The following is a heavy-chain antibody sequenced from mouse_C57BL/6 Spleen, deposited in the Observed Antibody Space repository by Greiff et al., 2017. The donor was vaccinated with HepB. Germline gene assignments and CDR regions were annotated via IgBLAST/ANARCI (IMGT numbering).Heavy chain of an antibody. V-gene: IGHV2-2*01. D-gene: IGHD3-2*02. CDR1: GFSLTSYG. Sequence: QVQLQQSGPGLVQPSQSLSITCTVSGFSLTSYGVHWVRQSPGKGLEWLGVIWSGGSTDYNAAFISRLSISKDNSKSQVFFKMNSLQADDTAIYYCARNQDSPYFDVWGTVTTVTVSS. CDR3: ARNQDSPYFDV. J-gene: IGHJ1*03. CDR2: IWSGGST.